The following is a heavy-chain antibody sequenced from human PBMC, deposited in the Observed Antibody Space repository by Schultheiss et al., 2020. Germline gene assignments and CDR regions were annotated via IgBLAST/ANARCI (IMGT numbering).Heavy chain of an antibody. J-gene: IGHJ6*02. CDR2: ISDDGGKK. CDR1: GFTFSSYG. CDR3: AKEMLATDREYYYYGMDV. Sequence: GESLKISCAASGFTFSSYGMNWVRQAPGKGLEWVAVISDDGGKKYYGDSVKGRFTISRDNSKNTLYLQMNSLRGEDTAVYYCAKEMLATDREYYYYGMDVWGQGTTVTVSS. V-gene: IGHV3-30*18. D-gene: IGHD1-1*01.